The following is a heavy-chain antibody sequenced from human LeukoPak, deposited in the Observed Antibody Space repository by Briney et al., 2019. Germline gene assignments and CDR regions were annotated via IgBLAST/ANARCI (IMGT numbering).Heavy chain of an antibody. V-gene: IGHV1-8*02. Sequence: ASVKVSCKASGYTFTSYYMHWVRQATGQGLEWMGWMNPNSGNTGYAQKFQGRVTMTRSTSISTAYMELSSLRSEDTAVYYCARGPQQLATCYFDYWGQGTLVTVSS. D-gene: IGHD6-13*01. CDR3: ARGPQQLATCYFDY. CDR2: MNPNSGNT. CDR1: GYTFTSYY. J-gene: IGHJ4*02.